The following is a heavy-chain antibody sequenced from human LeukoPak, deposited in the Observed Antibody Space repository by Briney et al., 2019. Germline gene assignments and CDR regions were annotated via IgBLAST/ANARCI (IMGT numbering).Heavy chain of an antibody. V-gene: IGHV6-1*01. CDR1: GDSVSINSAS. J-gene: IGHJ4*02. Sequence: SQTLTLTCAISGDSVSINSASWNWFRQSPSRGLELLGRTFYTSKWNNDYAVSVKSRITINPDTSKNHFSLQLNSVTPADTAVYYCARRRYYDYTGFFDYWGQGTLVTVSS. D-gene: IGHD3-22*01. CDR3: ARRRYYDYTGFFDY. CDR2: TFYTSKWNN.